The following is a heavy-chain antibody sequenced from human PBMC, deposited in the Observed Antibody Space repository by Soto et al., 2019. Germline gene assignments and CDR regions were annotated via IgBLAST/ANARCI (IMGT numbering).Heavy chain of an antibody. CDR3: ARVVYFGSGSYFDAHRGKKNWFDP. CDR1: GYTFTSYG. Sequence: ASVKVSCKASGYTFTSYGISWVRQAPGQGLEWMGWISAYNGNTNYAQKLQGRVTMTTDTSTSTAYMELRSLRSDDTAVYYCARVVYFGSGSYFDAHRGKKNWFDPWGQGTLVTVSS. V-gene: IGHV1-18*01. CDR2: ISAYNGNT. J-gene: IGHJ5*02. D-gene: IGHD3-10*01.